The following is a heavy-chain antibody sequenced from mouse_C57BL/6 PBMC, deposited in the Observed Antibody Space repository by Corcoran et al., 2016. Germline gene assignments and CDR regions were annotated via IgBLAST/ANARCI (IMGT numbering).Heavy chain of an antibody. D-gene: IGHD1-1*02. Sequence: DVQLQESGPGLVKPSQSLSLTCSVTGYPITSGYYWNWIRQFPGNKLEWMGYISYDGSNNYNPSLKNRISITRDTAKNQFFLKLNSVTTEDTATYYCATLLLSFDYWGQGTTLTVSS. J-gene: IGHJ2*01. CDR2: ISYDGSN. V-gene: IGHV3-6*01. CDR3: ATLLLSFDY. CDR1: GYPITSGYY.